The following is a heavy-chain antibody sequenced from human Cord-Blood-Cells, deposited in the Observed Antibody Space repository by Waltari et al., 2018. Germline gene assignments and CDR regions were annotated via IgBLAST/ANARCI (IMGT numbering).Heavy chain of an antibody. CDR2: INPNSGGT. Sequence: QVQLVQSGAEVKKPGASVKVSCKASGYTFTGYYMHWVRQAPGQGLEWMGWINPNSGGTNYAQKFQGRVTMTRDTSISTAYMELRRRRSDDAAVYYCARDPRGGWGGWYYFDYWGQGTLVTVSS. D-gene: IGHD6-19*01. V-gene: IGHV1-2*02. CDR3: ARDPRGGWGGWYYFDY. J-gene: IGHJ4*02. CDR1: GYTFTGYY.